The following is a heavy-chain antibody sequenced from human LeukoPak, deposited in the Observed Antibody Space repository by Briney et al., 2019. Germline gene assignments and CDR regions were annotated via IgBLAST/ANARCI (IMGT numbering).Heavy chain of an antibody. CDR2: IWYDGSNK. J-gene: IGHJ5*02. CDR1: GFTFKSYG. D-gene: IGHD3-10*01. CDR3: ARAPKSRSTGWFDP. Sequence: PGRSLRLSFASSGFTFKSYGIHWVLQAPAKGLAWVAVIWYDGSNKYYADSVKGRLTISRDNSKNTLYLQMNSLRAEDTAVYYCARAPKSRSTGWFDPWGQGTLVTVSS. V-gene: IGHV3-33*01.